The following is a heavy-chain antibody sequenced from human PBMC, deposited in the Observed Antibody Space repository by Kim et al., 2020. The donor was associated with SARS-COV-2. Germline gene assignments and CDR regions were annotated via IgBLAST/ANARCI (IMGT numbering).Heavy chain of an antibody. CDR2: INAGNGNT. J-gene: IGHJ4*02. V-gene: IGHV1-3*01. Sequence: ASVKVSCKASGYTFTSYAMHWVRQAPGQRLEWMGWINAGNGNTKYSQKFQGRVTITRDTSASTAYMELSSLRSEDKAVYYCARQEYSSSWYRGSHIDYWGQGTLVTVSS. CDR1: GYTFTSYA. D-gene: IGHD6-13*01. CDR3: ARQEYSSSWYRGSHIDY.